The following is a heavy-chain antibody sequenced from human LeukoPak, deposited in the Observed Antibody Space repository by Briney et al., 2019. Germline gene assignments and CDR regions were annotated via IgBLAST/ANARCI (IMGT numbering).Heavy chain of an antibody. CDR1: EFTFSSYA. CDR2: ISGSGGST. Sequence: PGGSLRLSCAASEFTFSSYAMSWVRQAPGKGLEWVPAISGSGGSTYYADSVKGRFTISRDNSKNTLYLQMNSLRAEDTAVYYCAKPITIFGVVPHDYWGQGTLVTVSS. D-gene: IGHD3-3*01. CDR3: AKPITIFGVVPHDY. J-gene: IGHJ4*02. V-gene: IGHV3-23*01.